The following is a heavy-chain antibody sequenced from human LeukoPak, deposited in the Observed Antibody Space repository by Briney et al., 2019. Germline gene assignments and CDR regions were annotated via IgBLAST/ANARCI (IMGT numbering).Heavy chain of an antibody. J-gene: IGHJ4*02. CDR3: ARDYGCTGGDCYLGFDY. V-gene: IGHV3-48*03. CDR2: ISSSGSTI. CDR1: GFTFSSYE. Sequence: GGSLRLSCAASGFTFSSYEMNWVRQAPGRGLEGVSYISSSGSTIYYADSVKGRFTISRDNAKNSLYLQMNSLRAEDTTVYYCARDYGCTGGDCYLGFDYWGQGTLVTVSS. D-gene: IGHD2-21*02.